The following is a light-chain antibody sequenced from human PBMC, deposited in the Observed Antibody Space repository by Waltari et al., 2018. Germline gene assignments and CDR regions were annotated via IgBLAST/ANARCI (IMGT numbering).Light chain of an antibody. CDR2: GAS. J-gene: IGKJ2*01. CDR3: QQYGGPPPST. CDR1: QTISKNS. Sequence: EIILTQSPGTLSLSPGERPTPSCRASQTISKNSLAWYQQKPGQAPRLLISGASSRATGTPDRFSGSGSGTDFTLTITIVEPEDFAVYFCQQYGGPPPSTFGQGTKLEIK. V-gene: IGKV3-20*01.